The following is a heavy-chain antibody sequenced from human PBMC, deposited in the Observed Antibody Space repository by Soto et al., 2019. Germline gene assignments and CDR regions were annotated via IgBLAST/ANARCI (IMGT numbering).Heavy chain of an antibody. D-gene: IGHD3-22*01. Sequence: ASVKVSCKASGGTFSSYAISWVRQAPGQGLEWMGGIIPIFGTANYAQKFQGRVTITADESTSTAYMELSSLRSEDTAVYYCARAKVSGVVVAYAFDSWGQGTMVTVSS. CDR3: ARAKVSGVVVAYAFDS. CDR1: GGTFSSYA. CDR2: IIPIFGTA. V-gene: IGHV1-69*13. J-gene: IGHJ3*02.